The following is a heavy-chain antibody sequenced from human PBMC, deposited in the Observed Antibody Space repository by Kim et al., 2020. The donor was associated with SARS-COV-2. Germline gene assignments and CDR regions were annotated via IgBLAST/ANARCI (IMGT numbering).Heavy chain of an antibody. V-gene: IGHV3-7*01. Sequence: GGSLRLSCAASGFTFSSYWMTWVRQAPGKGLEWVANIKQDGNQKYYLDSVKGRFTISRDNAKNSLYLQMNSLRAEDTAVYYCARDGDLYSSGKDAFDIWGQGTMVTVSS. J-gene: IGHJ3*02. CDR2: IKQDGNQK. CDR1: GFTFSSYW. D-gene: IGHD6-19*01. CDR3: ARDGDLYSSGKDAFDI.